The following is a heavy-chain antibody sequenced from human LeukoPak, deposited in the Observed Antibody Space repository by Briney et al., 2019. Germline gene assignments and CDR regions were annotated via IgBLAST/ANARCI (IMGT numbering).Heavy chain of an antibody. J-gene: IGHJ4*02. CDR3: ARSSGTGTFSY. V-gene: IGHV4-39*02. Sequence: SETLSLTCTVSGGFISRNSFYWGWIRQPPGKGLEWIGSIYYSGTTYYNPSLKSRVTISVDTSKNHFSLKMSSVTAADTAVYYCARSSGTGTFSYWGQGTLVTVSS. CDR2: IYYSGTT. CDR1: GGFISRNSFY. D-gene: IGHD6-25*01.